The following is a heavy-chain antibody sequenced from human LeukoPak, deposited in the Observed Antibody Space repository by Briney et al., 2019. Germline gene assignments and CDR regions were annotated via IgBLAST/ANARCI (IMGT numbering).Heavy chain of an antibody. CDR1: GYTFTSYG. CDR3: ARSYTYGDYPYYFDY. Sequence: ASVKVSCKASGYTFTSYGISWVRQAPGQGLEWMGWISAYNGNTNYAQKLQGRVTMTTDTSTSTAYMELRSLRSDDTAVYYCARSYTYGDYPYYFDYWGQGTLVTVSS. J-gene: IGHJ4*02. V-gene: IGHV1-18*01. D-gene: IGHD4-17*01. CDR2: ISAYNGNT.